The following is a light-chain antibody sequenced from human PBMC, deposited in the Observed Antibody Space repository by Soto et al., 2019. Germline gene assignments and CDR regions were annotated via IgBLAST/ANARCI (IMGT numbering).Light chain of an antibody. J-gene: IGKJ1*01. Sequence: DIQMIQSPSSLSASVGDRVTITCQASQEISNYLNWYQQKPGKAPKLLIYDASNLERGVPSRCSGLGSGTDFTFTISSLQPEDFATYYCQQYDHLPRTFGRGTKVEIK. CDR3: QQYDHLPRT. CDR2: DAS. CDR1: QEISNY. V-gene: IGKV1-33*01.